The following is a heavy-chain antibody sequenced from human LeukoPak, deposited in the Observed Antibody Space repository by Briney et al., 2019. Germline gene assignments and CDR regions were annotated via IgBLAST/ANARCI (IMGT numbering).Heavy chain of an antibody. V-gene: IGHV1-18*04. J-gene: IGHJ4*02. CDR2: ISAYNGNT. CDR1: GYSFTSSW. Sequence: GESLKISCQASGYSFTSSWIGWARQMPGKGLEWMGWISAYNGNTNYAQKLQGRVTMTTDTSTSTAYMELRSLRSDDTAVYYCARDSSIQLWFRXARLGLDYWGQGTLVTVSS. CDR3: ARDSSIQLWFRXARLGLDY. D-gene: IGHD5-18*01.